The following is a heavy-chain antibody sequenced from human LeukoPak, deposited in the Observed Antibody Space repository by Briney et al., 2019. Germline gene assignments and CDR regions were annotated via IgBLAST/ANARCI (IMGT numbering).Heavy chain of an antibody. CDR1: GYPFSSYA. CDR2: ISGSGDST. CDR3: ARARYCGSTSCYLDY. D-gene: IGHD2-2*01. J-gene: IGHJ4*02. V-gene: IGHV3-23*01. Sequence: GGSLRLSFAASGYPFSSYAMSWVHQAPGKGLEWVSTISGSGDSTYYADSVRGRFTISRDNSKNTLFLQMNSLRAEDTAVYYCARARYCGSTSCYLDYWGQGTLVTVSS.